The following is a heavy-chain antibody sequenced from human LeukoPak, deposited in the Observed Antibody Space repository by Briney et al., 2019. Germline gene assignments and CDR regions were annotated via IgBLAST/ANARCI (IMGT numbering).Heavy chain of an antibody. CDR3: ARANYYYYYMDV. V-gene: IGHV3-30*02. CDR2: IRYDGSNK. J-gene: IGHJ6*03. Sequence: GGSLRLSCAASGFTFSSYGMHWVRQAPGKGLEWVAFIRYDGSNKYYADSVKGRFTISRDNAKNSLYLQMNSLRAEDTALYYCARANYYYYYMDVWGKGTTVTVSS. CDR1: GFTFSSYG.